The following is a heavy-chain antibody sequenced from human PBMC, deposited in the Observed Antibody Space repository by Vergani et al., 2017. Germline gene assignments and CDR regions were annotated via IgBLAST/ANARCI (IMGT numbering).Heavy chain of an antibody. CDR1: GFTFSNAW. J-gene: IGHJ5*02. CDR2: IKSKTDGGTT. Sequence: EVQLVESGGGLVKPGGSLRLSCAASGFTFSNAWMSWVRQAPGKGLEWVGRIKSKTDGGTTDYAAPVKGRFTISRDDSKNTLYLQMNSLKTEDTAVYYCATGGGVRGPYWFDPWGQGTLVTVSS. V-gene: IGHV3-15*01. CDR3: ATGGGVRGPYWFDP. D-gene: IGHD3-10*01.